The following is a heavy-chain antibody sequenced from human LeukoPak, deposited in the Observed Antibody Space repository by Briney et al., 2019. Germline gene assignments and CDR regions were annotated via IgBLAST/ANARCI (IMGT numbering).Heavy chain of an antibody. J-gene: IGHJ3*02. V-gene: IGHV4-59*01. CDR3: AREDGGSYYAVYAFDI. Sequence: SETLSLTCTVSGDSIGRYYWNWIRQPPGKGLEWIGYMYYNGNTYYNPSLESRVTMSIDTSKNQFSQKLRFVTAADTAVYYCAREDGGSYYAVYAFDIWGQGTMVTVSS. CDR1: GDSIGRYY. D-gene: IGHD1-26*01. CDR2: MYYNGNT.